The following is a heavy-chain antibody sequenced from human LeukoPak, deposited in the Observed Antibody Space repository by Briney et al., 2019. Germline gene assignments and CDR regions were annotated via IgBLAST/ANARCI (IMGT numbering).Heavy chain of an antibody. CDR1: GGSFSGYY. Sequence: SETLSLTCAVYGGSFSGYYWSWIRQPPGKGLEWIGEINHSGSTNYNPSLKHRVTITVDTSKNQFSLKLSSVAAADTAVYYCARAFGDYAAYFQHWGQGTLVTVSS. CDR2: INHSGST. J-gene: IGHJ1*01. D-gene: IGHD4-17*01. V-gene: IGHV4-34*01. CDR3: ARAFGDYAAYFQH.